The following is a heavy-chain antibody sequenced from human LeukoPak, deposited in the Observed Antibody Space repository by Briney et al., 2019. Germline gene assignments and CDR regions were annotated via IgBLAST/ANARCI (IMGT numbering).Heavy chain of an antibody. CDR2: ISAGADVI. V-gene: IGHV3-23*01. Sequence: GGSLRLSCAASGFTFSSYAMSWVRQAPGKGLEWVSGISAGADVIFYADLVKGRFTISRDNSKNTLYLQMSSLRAEDSAEYYCAKSLLTTATGTGRAFDIWGQGTMVTVSA. CDR1: GFTFSSYA. CDR3: AKSLLTTATGTGRAFDI. J-gene: IGHJ3*02. D-gene: IGHD1-1*01.